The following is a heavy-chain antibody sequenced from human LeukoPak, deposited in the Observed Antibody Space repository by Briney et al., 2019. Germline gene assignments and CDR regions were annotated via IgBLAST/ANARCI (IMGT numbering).Heavy chain of an antibody. CDR3: TRVVNGGHFDY. D-gene: IGHD2-8*01. CDR2: VYHTGTS. CDR1: GAPINDYY. V-gene: IGHV4-59*01. Sequence: PSETLSLTCSVSGAPINDYYWTWIRQPPGKGLEWIGYVYHTGTSGYHPSLKSRVAMSLDTSKNQVSLKLRSVTAADTAVYFCTRVVNGGHFDYWGQGTLVTVPS. J-gene: IGHJ4*02.